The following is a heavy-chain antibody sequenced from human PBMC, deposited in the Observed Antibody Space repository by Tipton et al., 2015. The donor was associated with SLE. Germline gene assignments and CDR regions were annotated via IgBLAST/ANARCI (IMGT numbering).Heavy chain of an antibody. D-gene: IGHD6-13*01. CDR3: ARERLYSSSWFSD. J-gene: IGHJ4*02. CDR1: GGPISSGSYY. V-gene: IGHV4-61*02. Sequence: TLSLTCTVSGGPISSGSYYWSWIRQPAGKGLEWIGRIYTSGSTNYNPSLKSRVTISVDTSKNQFSLKLSSVTAADTAVYYCARERLYSSSWFSDWGQGTLVTVSS. CDR2: IYTSGST.